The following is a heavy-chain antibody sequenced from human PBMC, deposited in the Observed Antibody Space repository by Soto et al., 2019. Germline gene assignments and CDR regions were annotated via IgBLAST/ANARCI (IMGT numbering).Heavy chain of an antibody. V-gene: IGHV5-51*01. CDR1: GYTFTSFW. CDR3: ARHYFDSSGYEPNFDH. Sequence: EVQLVQSGAEVKKPGESLKISCKTSGYTFTSFWIGWVRQMPGKGLEWLGLIHPGASDTRYSPSFQGRVTISADKSISTAYLQWGSLRASDTALYYCARHYFDSSGYEPNFDHWGQGTLLTVSS. CDR2: IHPGASDT. J-gene: IGHJ4*02. D-gene: IGHD3-22*01.